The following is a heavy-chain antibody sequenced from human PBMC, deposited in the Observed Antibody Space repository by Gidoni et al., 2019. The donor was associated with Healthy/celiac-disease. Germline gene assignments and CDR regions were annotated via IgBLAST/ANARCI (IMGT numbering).Heavy chain of an antibody. D-gene: IGHD2-8*01. CDR1: GYTLTGSS. CDR2: INPNSGGT. Sequence: QVQLVQSGAEAKKPGASVKVSCKASGYTLTGSSIPWVRQAPGQGLEWMGWINPNSGGTNYAQKFQGRVTMTRDTSISTAYMELSRLRSDDTAVYYCARDAGSLGYCTNGVCKKYYFDYWGQGTLVTVSS. V-gene: IGHV1-2*02. J-gene: IGHJ4*02. CDR3: ARDAGSLGYCTNGVCKKYYFDY.